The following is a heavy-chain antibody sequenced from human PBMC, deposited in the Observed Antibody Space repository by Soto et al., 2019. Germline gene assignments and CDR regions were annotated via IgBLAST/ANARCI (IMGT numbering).Heavy chain of an antibody. V-gene: IGHV1-18*01. J-gene: IGHJ3*02. D-gene: IGHD6-19*01. CDR2: ISAYNGNT. CDR1: GYTFTSYD. CDR3: AGGYSSGWYSEDAFDI. Sequence: ASVKVSCKASGYTFTSYDISWVRQAPGQGLEWMGWISAYNGNTNYAQKLQGRVTMTTDTSTSTAYMELRSLRSDDTAVYYCAGGYSSGWYSEDAFDIWGQGTMVTVSS.